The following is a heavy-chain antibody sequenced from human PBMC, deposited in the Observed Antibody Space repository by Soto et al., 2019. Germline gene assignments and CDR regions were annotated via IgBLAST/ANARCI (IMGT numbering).Heavy chain of an antibody. CDR2: IKHDGSEK. J-gene: IGHJ4*02. Sequence: EVQLVESGGGLVQPGGSLRLSCAASGFTFSSYWMSWVLQAPGKGLEWVANIKHDGSEKYYVDSVKGRFTISRDNAKNSLSLQMNSLRAEDTAVYYCARDRYYDYVWGSYRYFDDWGQGTLVTVSS. V-gene: IGHV3-7*03. CDR3: ARDRYYDYVWGSYRYFDD. CDR1: GFTFSSYW. D-gene: IGHD3-16*02.